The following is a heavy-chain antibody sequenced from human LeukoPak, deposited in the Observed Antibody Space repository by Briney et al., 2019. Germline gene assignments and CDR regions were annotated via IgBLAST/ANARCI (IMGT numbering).Heavy chain of an antibody. J-gene: IGHJ4*02. CDR2: INTDGSHT. D-gene: IGHD3-10*01. V-gene: IGHV3-74*01. CDR1: GFTFSSYW. CDR3: ATDYYGPDY. Sequence: GGSLRLSCAASGFTFSSYWMNWVRQAPGKGLMWVSRINTDGSHTSHADSVKGRITISRDNAKNTLYLLMNSLRAEDTAVYYCATDYYGPDYWGQGTLVTVSS.